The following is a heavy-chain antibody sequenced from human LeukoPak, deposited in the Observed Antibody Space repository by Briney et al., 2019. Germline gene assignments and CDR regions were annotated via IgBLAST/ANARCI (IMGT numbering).Heavy chain of an antibody. Sequence: PGGSLRLSYAASGFTFSSYAMHWVRQAPGKGLEFVSAISSQGGSTYYANSVKGRFTISRDNSKNTLYLQMGSLRAEDMAVYYCARVKVSGAFDIWGQGTMVTVSS. CDR2: ISSQGGST. CDR1: GFTFSSYA. CDR3: ARVKVSGAFDI. J-gene: IGHJ3*02. V-gene: IGHV3-64*01. D-gene: IGHD1-14*01.